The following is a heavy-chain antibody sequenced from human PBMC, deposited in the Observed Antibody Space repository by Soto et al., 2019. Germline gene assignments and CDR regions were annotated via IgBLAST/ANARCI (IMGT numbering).Heavy chain of an antibody. CDR3: ARRRVVSVVAAKYFDS. CDR1: GGSFSGYY. D-gene: IGHD2-15*01. Sequence: QVQLQQWGAGLLKPSETLSLTCAVYGGSFSGYYWSWIRQPPGKGLEWIGEINHSGSTNYNPSLKSRVTISXXTXKXXVSLKLSSVTAADTAVYYCARRRVVSVVAAKYFDSWGQGTLVTVSS. CDR2: INHSGST. V-gene: IGHV4-34*01. J-gene: IGHJ4*02.